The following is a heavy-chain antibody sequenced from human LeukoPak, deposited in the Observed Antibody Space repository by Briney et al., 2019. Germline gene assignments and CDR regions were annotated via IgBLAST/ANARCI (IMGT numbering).Heavy chain of an antibody. CDR3: ARDVYCSTTSCYGAEYFQH. CDR2: ISAYNGNT. Sequence: ASVKVSCKASGYTFTSYGISWVRQAPGQGLEWMGWISAYNGNTNYAQKLQGRVTMTTDTSTSTAYMELRSLRSDDTAVYYCARDVYCSTTSCYGAEYFQHWGLGTLVTVSS. CDR1: GYTFTSYG. D-gene: IGHD2-2*01. J-gene: IGHJ1*01. V-gene: IGHV1-18*01.